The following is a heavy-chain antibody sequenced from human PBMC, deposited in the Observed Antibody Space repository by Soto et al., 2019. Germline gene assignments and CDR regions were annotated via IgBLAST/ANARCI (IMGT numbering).Heavy chain of an antibody. CDR3: ARGGIAAASNWFDP. V-gene: IGHV4-34*01. CDR2: INHSGST. Sequence: QVQLQQWGAGLLKPSETLSLTCAVYGGSFSGYYWSWIGQPPGKGLEWIGEINHSGSTNYNPSLKSRVTISVDTSKNQFSLKLSSVTAADTAVYYCARGGIAAASNWFDPWGQGTLVTVSS. D-gene: IGHD6-13*01. J-gene: IGHJ5*02. CDR1: GGSFSGYY.